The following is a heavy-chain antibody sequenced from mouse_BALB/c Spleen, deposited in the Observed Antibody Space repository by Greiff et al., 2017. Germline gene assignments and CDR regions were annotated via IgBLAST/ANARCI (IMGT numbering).Heavy chain of an antibody. J-gene: IGHJ4*01. Sequence: EVQVVESGGDLVKPGGSLKLSCAASGFTFSSYGMSWVRQTPDKRLEWVATISSGGSYTYYPDSVKGRFTISRDNAKNTLYLQMSSLKSEDTAMYYCARHGGLEGQYYYAMDYWGQGTSVTVSS. V-gene: IGHV5-6*01. D-gene: IGHD2-4*01. CDR1: GFTFSSYG. CDR3: ARHGGLEGQYYYAMDY. CDR2: ISSGGSYT.